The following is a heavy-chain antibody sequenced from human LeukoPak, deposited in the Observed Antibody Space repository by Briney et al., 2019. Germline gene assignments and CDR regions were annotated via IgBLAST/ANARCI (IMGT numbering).Heavy chain of an antibody. D-gene: IGHD1-26*01. V-gene: IGHV5-51*01. CDR1: GYSFTIHW. J-gene: IGHJ4*02. Sequence: GESLNISCKGSGYSFTIHWIAWVRQMPGKGLEWMGITYPGDSDTRYSLSFQGQVTISADKSLSPAYLQWSSLKASDTAMYYCARLYRTTSPLDYWGQGTRVTVSS. CDR2: TYPGDSDT. CDR3: ARLYRTTSPLDY.